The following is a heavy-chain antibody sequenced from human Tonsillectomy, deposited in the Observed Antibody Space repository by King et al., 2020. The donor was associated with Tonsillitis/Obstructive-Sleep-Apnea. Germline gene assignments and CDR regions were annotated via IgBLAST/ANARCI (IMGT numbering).Heavy chain of an antibody. J-gene: IGHJ3*02. Sequence: QLQESGPGLVKPSETLSLTCTVSGGSISSYYWSWIRQPPGKGLEWIGYIYYSGSTNYNPSLKSRVTISVDTSKNQFSLKLSSVTAADTAVYYCARSNGGWLEAFDIWGQGTMVTVSS. CDR3: ARSNGGWLEAFDI. D-gene: IGHD4-23*01. V-gene: IGHV4-59*01. CDR2: IYYSGST. CDR1: GGSISSYY.